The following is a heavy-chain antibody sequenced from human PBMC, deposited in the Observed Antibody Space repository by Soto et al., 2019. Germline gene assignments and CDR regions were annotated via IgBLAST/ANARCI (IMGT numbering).Heavy chain of an antibody. D-gene: IGHD3-22*01. V-gene: IGHV1-3*01. Sequence: VKVSCEACGYTITSDGMNWVRQAPGRGLEWRGWINPGNGNTKYSKKLQGRVIIERDTSASTADMELRSLRSEDTVVYYCAKGGYFDSSTYPAYWGLGTLVTVTS. CDR2: INPGNGNT. CDR1: GYTITSDG. CDR3: AKGGYFDSSTYPAY. J-gene: IGHJ4*02.